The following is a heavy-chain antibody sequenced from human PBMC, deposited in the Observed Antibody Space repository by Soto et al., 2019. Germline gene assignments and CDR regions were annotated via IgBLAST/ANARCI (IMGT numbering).Heavy chain of an antibody. Sequence: GGSLRLSCAASGFTFDDYAMHWVRQAPGKGLEWVSGISWNSGSIGYADSVKGRFTISRDNAKNSLYLQMNSLRAEDTALYYCAKADDLGLYYYYYGMDVWGQGTTVTVSS. CDR3: AKADDLGLYYYYYGMDV. CDR2: ISWNSGSI. CDR1: GFTFDDYA. J-gene: IGHJ6*02. D-gene: IGHD3-3*01. V-gene: IGHV3-9*01.